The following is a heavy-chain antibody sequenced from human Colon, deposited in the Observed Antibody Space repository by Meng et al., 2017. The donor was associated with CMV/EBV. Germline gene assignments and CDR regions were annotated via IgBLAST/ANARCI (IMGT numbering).Heavy chain of an antibody. J-gene: IGHJ3*02. CDR3: ARMKLGTSDAFDI. CDR1: GGSISSSSYY. V-gene: IGHV4-39*07. CDR2: IYYSGST. D-gene: IGHD7-27*01. Sequence: SETLSLTCTVSGGSISSSSYYWGWIRQPPGKGLEWIGSIYYSGSTYYNPSLKSRVTTSVDTSKNQFSLKLSSVTAADTAVYYCARMKLGTSDAFDIWGQGTMVTVSS.